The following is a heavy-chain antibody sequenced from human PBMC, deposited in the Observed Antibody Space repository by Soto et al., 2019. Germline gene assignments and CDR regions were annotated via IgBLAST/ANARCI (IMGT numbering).Heavy chain of an antibody. CDR1: GITFINAW. V-gene: IGHV3-15*01. D-gene: IGHD3-3*01. CDR3: ITDPREYETF. CDR2: IKNKADGETT. Sequence: ERQLVESGGGLVKPGESLRLSCAVSGITFINAWMSWVRQAPGKGLEWVARIKNKADGETTDYAAPVKGRFTISRDDSKNLLYLQLNNLKAEDTAVYYCITDPREYETFWGQGALVTVSS. J-gene: IGHJ4*02.